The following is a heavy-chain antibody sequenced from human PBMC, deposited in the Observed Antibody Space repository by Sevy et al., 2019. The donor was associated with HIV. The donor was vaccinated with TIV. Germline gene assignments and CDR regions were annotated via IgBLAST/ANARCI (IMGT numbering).Heavy chain of an antibody. CDR3: ARAYAHYGDSIGFYYGMDV. J-gene: IGHJ6*02. Sequence: GGSLRLSCAASGFTFSSYWMHWVRQAPGKGLLWVSLINGHGGSANYADSVKGRFIISRDNAKNTLYLQMNSLRAEDTAMSYCARAYAHYGDSIGFYYGMDVWGQGITVTVSS. D-gene: IGHD4-17*01. CDR1: GFTFSSYW. CDR2: INGHGGSA. V-gene: IGHV3-74*01.